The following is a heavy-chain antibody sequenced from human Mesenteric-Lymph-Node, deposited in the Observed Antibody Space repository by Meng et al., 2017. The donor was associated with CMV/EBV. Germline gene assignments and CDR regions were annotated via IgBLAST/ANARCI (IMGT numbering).Heavy chain of an antibody. J-gene: IGHJ6*02. V-gene: IGHV1-2*02. CDR2: VNPTSGVT. CDR3: ARQRITIFGVVEEYGMDV. D-gene: IGHD3-3*01. Sequence: ASVKVSCKASGYTFTDYYIHWVRQAPGQGLEWVAWVNPTSGVTNYAQNFQGRVTMTRDTSISTAYMELSRLRSDDTAVYYCARQRITIFGVVEEYGMDVWGQGTTVTVSS. CDR1: GYTFTDYY.